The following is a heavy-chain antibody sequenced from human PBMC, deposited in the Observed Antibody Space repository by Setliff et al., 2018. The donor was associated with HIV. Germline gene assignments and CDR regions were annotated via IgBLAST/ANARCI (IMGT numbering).Heavy chain of an antibody. D-gene: IGHD2-15*01. CDR3: VVYFIGNGGRGL. V-gene: IGHV4-59*01. Sequence: PSETLSLTCTVSGDSISGYYWSWVRQPPGKGLEWIGYVYYSGSTNYNPSLKSQVTLSFDTSKNNFSLNLNSVTATDTAHYFCVVYFIGNGGRGLWGQGTQVTAPQ. J-gene: IGHJ4*02. CDR1: GDSISGYY. CDR2: VYYSGST.